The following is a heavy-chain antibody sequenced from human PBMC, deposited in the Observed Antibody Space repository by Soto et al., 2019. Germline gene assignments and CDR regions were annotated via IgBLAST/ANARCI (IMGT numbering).Heavy chain of an antibody. D-gene: IGHD2-15*01. Sequence: EVQLVESGGGLVQPGGSLRLSCAASGFTFSTYWMHWVRQAPGKGLVWVSRINSDGSSTNYADSVKGRFTISRDNAENTLYLEINNLRAEDTAVYYCARDYYTRLGHCSGGGCTLDYWGQGTLVTVSS. CDR1: GFTFSTYW. J-gene: IGHJ4*02. CDR3: ARDYYTRLGHCSGGGCTLDY. V-gene: IGHV3-74*01. CDR2: INSDGSST.